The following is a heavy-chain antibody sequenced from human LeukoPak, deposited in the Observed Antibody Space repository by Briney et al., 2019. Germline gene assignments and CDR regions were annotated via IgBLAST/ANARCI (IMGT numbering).Heavy chain of an antibody. CDR1: EFTFSSYS. CDR2: ISSSGAST. Sequence: GGSLRLSCVASEFTFSSYSMTWVRQGPERGLEWVSAISSSGASTYYADSVKGRFTISRDNSKNTLDLQMSSLRAEDTATYYCAKATLRTCSGARCYYFDNWGQGALVTVSS. J-gene: IGHJ4*02. D-gene: IGHD2-15*01. V-gene: IGHV3-23*01. CDR3: AKATLRTCSGARCYYFDN.